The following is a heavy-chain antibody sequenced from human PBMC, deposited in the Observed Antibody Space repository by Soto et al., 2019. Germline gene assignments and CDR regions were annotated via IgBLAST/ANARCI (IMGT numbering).Heavy chain of an antibody. J-gene: IGHJ4*02. D-gene: IGHD1-26*01. CDR2: MQPSTGRT. CDR1: GYSFTSLD. CDR3: ARGVSAGVDY. Sequence: QVQLVQSGAEVREPGASVKVSCKASGYSFTSLDINWVRQTAEQGLEWMGWMQPSTGRTGYAQKFQGRVTMTRDTSINTAYMELNTLTSDDTAFYYCARGVSAGVDYWGQGTLVTVSS. V-gene: IGHV1-8*01.